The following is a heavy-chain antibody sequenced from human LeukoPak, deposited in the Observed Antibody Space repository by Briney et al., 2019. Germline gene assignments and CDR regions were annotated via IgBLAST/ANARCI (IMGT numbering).Heavy chain of an antibody. D-gene: IGHD5-24*01. Sequence: PGGSLRLSCAASGFTLSTYDMSWVRQAPTKGLEWVSAIGGDGGTTYADSVKGRFTISRDNSKNTLYLQMNSLRAEDTAICYCAKTIPYWYFDLWGHGTLVTVSS. CDR3: AKTIPYWYFDL. V-gene: IGHV3-23*01. CDR1: GFTLSTYD. J-gene: IGHJ2*01. CDR2: IGGDGGTT.